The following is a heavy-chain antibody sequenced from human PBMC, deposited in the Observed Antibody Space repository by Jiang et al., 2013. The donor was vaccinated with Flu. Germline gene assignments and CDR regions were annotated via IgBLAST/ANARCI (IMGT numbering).Heavy chain of an antibody. V-gene: IGHV2-70*11. J-gene: IGHJ4*02. D-gene: IGHD3-22*01. CDR2: IDWDDDK. Sequence: CVSWIRQPPGKALEWLARIDWDDDKYYSTSLKTRLTISKDTSKNQVVLTMTNMDPVDTATYYCARIRMEPRIDSSGYSLTWFDYWGQGTLVTVSS. CDR1: C. CDR3: ARIRMEPRIDSSGYSLTWFDY.